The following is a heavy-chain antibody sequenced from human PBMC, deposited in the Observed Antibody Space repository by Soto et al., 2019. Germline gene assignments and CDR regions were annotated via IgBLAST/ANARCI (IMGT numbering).Heavy chain of an antibody. J-gene: IGHJ4*02. V-gene: IGHV4-59*08. Sequence: QVQLQESGPGLVKPSETLSLTCTVSGGSISSYYWTWIRQPPGKGLEWIGYIYYSGSTNYNPSLKSRVTIPVDTSKNQVSLKLSSVTAADTAVYYCARHWGFWADYWGQGTLVTVSS. D-gene: IGHD3-16*01. CDR2: IYYSGST. CDR3: ARHWGFWADY. CDR1: GGSISSYY.